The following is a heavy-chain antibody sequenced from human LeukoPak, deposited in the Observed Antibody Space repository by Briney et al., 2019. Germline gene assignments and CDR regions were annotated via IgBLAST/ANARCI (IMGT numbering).Heavy chain of an antibody. CDR2: IGTGGDSI. V-gene: IGHV3-48*03. CDR3: ARDRGVSVAGTTYWYFDL. D-gene: IGHD3-10*01. CDR1: GFTLSSYE. Sequence: GGSLRLSCEGSGFTLSSYEMNWVPRAPGKGLGWVAYIGTGGDSIYYADSVRGRFTISRDNAKNSLSLQLNSLTVDDTAVYYCARDRGVSVAGTTYWYFDLWGRGTLVTVSS. J-gene: IGHJ2*01.